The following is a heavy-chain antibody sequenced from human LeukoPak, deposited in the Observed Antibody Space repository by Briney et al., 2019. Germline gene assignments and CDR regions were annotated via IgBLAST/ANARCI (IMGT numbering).Heavy chain of an antibody. D-gene: IGHD3-9*01. CDR3: ARGWKTGYSQSDY. J-gene: IGHJ4*02. Sequence: GGSLRLSCAASGFTFSSYWMSWVRQAPGKGLEWVANIKQDGSEKYYVDSVKGRFTISRDNAKNSLYLQMNSLRAEDTAVYYCARGWKTGYSQSDYWGQGTLVTVSS. CDR1: GFTFSSYW. V-gene: IGHV3-7*01. CDR2: IKQDGSEK.